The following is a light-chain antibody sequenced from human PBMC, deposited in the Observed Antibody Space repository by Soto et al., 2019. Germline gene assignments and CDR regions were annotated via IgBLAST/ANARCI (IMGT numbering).Light chain of an antibody. CDR1: QNVLSN. J-gene: IGKJ1*01. Sequence: EIVMMQSPATLSVSPGERAALSCRASQNVLSNLAWYQQKPGQGPRLLIYGASSRATGTPDRFSGSGSGTDFTLTINRLEPEDFALYYCQQYGSSPPTFGQGTKVDIK. CDR3: QQYGSSPPT. CDR2: GAS. V-gene: IGKV3-20*01.